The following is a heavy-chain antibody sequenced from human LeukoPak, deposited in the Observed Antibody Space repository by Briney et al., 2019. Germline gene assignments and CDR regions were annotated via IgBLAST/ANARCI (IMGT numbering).Heavy chain of an antibody. CDR1: GGSISSDSSY. CDR2: IYSSGST. D-gene: IGHD6-19*01. J-gene: IGHJ4*02. V-gene: IGHV4-61*02. Sequence: SETLSLTCTVSGGSISSDSSYWSWIRQPAGKGLEWFGRIYSSGSTNYNPSLKSRVTISVDTSKNQFSLKLSSVTAADTAVYYCAGRIAEAGFDYWGQGTLVTVSS. CDR3: AGRIAEAGFDY.